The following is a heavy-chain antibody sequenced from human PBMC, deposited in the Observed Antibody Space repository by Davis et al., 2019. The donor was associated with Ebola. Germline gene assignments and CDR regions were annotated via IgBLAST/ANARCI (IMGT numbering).Heavy chain of an antibody. Sequence: MPSETLSLTCTVSGGSISSNNYYWGWIRQPPGKGLEWIGSIYYRGTTYYTPSLKSPVTISVDTSKNQFSLKVTSVSAADTAVYYCATRRLSFEAIDYWGQGTLVTVSS. V-gene: IGHV4-39*01. CDR1: GGSISSNNYY. D-gene: IGHD1-26*01. CDR3: ATRRLSFEAIDY. J-gene: IGHJ4*02. CDR2: IYYRGTT.